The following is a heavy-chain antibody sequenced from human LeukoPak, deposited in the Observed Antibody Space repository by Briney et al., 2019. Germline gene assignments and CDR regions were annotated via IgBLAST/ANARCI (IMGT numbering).Heavy chain of an antibody. CDR2: ISRTSTWI. J-gene: IGHJ4*02. CDR1: GFTFSDYS. V-gene: IGHV3-21*01. CDR3: AREGVEVTIFGVVIMGFDY. Sequence: GGSLRLSCAASGFTFSDYSMQWVRQAPGKGLEWVSSISRTSTWIYYADSVKGRFTISRDNAGNSLYLQMNSLRAEDTAVYYCAREGVEVTIFGVVIMGFDYWGQGTLVAVSS. D-gene: IGHD3-3*01.